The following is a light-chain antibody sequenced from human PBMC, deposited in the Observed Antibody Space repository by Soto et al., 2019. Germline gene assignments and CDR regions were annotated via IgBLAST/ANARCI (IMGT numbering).Light chain of an antibody. V-gene: IGKV1-39*01. CDR3: QQSFAIPWT. CDR1: QSISNY. Sequence: DIQMTQSPSSLSASVGDRVSITCRASQSISNYLTWYQQRPGRAPNLLIFSASRLQSGVPSRFSGSRSGTDFTLTISSLQPEDFATYYCQQSFAIPWTFGQGTKVEI. J-gene: IGKJ1*01. CDR2: SAS.